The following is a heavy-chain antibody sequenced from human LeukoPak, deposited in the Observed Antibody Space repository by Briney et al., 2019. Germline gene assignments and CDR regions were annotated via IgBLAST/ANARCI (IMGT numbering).Heavy chain of an antibody. J-gene: IGHJ6*03. CDR1: GGPFSDYY. CDR2: INHSGSA. V-gene: IGHV4-34*01. D-gene: IGHD3-3*01. Sequence: SETLSLTCAVFGGPFSDYYWSWIRRPPGKGLEWLGEINHSGSANYMPSLKSRVSISVDTSENQFSLRLSSVTAADTAFYYCARGRFGGHSYYYMDVWGKGTAVTVSS. CDR3: ARGRFGGHSYYYMDV.